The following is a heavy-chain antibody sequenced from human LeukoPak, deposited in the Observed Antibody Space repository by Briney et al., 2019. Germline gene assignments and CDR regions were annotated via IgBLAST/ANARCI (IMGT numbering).Heavy chain of an antibody. CDR2: VSGSGGST. Sequence: PGGSLRLSXAASGFTFSNYAMSWVRQAPGKGLEWVSTVSGSGGSTYYADSVKGRFTISRDNSKNPLYLQMNSLRAEDTAVYYCAKGSFTYCGGDCYPFDYWGQGTLVTVSS. V-gene: IGHV3-23*01. D-gene: IGHD2-21*02. J-gene: IGHJ4*02. CDR3: AKGSFTYCGGDCYPFDY. CDR1: GFTFSNYA.